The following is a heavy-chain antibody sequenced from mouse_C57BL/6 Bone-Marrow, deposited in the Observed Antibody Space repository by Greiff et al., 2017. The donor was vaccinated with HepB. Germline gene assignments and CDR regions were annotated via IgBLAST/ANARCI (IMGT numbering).Heavy chain of an antibody. V-gene: IGHV5-2*01. CDR1: EYEFPSHD. CDR2: INSDGGST. CDR3: ARRGYYYGSPYWYFDV. D-gene: IGHD1-1*01. J-gene: IGHJ1*03. Sequence: EVQGVESGGGLVQPGESLKLSCESNEYEFPSHDMSWVRKTPEKRLELVAAINSDGGSTYYPDTMERRFIISRDNTKKTLYLQMSSLRSEDTALYYCARRGYYYGSPYWYFDVWGTGTTVTVSS.